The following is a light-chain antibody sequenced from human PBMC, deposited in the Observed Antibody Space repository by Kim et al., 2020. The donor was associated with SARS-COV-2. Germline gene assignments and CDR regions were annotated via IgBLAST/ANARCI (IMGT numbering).Light chain of an antibody. V-gene: IGLV7-43*01. J-gene: IGLJ3*02. CDR2: STD. Sequence: PGGSVTLTSASSTEAVPSGYYPNWFQQKPGQAPRSLFYSTDDKHSWTPARFSGALLGGKAALTLSGVQPEDEADYSCLLYYGGAWVFGGGTQLTVL. CDR1: TEAVPSGYY. CDR3: LLYYGGAWV.